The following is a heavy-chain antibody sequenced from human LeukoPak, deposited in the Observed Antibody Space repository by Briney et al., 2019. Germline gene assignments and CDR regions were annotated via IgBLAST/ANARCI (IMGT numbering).Heavy chain of an antibody. CDR1: GFTFSSYS. V-gene: IGHV3-21*01. J-gene: IGHJ5*02. CDR2: ISSSSSYI. D-gene: IGHD3-16*01. Sequence: GGSLRLSCAASGFTFSSYSMDWVRQAPGKGLEWVSSISSSSSYIYYADSVKGRFTISRDNAKNSLYLQMNSLRAEDTAVYYCARGPITFGGVIWFDPWGQGTLVTVSS. CDR3: ARGPITFGGVIWFDP.